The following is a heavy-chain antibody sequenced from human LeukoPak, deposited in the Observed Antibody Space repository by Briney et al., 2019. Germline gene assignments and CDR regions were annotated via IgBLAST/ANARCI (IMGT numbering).Heavy chain of an antibody. CDR1: GFTFSSFA. CDR3: AKDLITIVRGVIISGDY. V-gene: IGHV3-23*01. CDR2: VRGNGDST. J-gene: IGHJ4*02. D-gene: IGHD3-10*01. Sequence: GGSLRLSCAASGFTFSSFAMHWVRQAPGKGLEWVAVVRGNGDSTHYADSVKGRFTISRDNSKNTLYLQMNSLRAEDTAVYYCAKDLITIVRGVIISGDYWGQGTLVTVSS.